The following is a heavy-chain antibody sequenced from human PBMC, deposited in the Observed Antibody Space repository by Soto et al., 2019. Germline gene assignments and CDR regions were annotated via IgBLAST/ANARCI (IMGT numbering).Heavy chain of an antibody. CDR3: ARGGLQRVLNYYDSSGYWYYGMAV. D-gene: IGHD3-22*01. J-gene: IGHJ6*02. CDR2: IIPIFGTA. Sequence: SVKVSCKASGGTFSSYAISWVRQAPGQGLEWMGGIIPIFGTANYAQKFQGRVTITADESTSTAYMELSSLRSEDTAVYYCARGGLQRVLNYYDSSGYWYYGMAVWGQGTTVTVSS. V-gene: IGHV1-69*13. CDR1: GGTFSSYA.